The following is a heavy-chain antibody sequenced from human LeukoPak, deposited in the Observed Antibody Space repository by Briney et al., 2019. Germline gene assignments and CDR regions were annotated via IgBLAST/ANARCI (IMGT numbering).Heavy chain of an antibody. D-gene: IGHD3-10*01. CDR2: MNPNNGNT. CDR1: GYTFTSYG. Sequence: ASVKVSCKASGYTFTSYGINWVRQATGQGLEWMGWMNPNNGNTGYAHKFQGRVTMTTNTSINTAYMELRSLRSEDTAVYYCSRMHYYDSGGSNWFDPWGQGTLVTVSS. J-gene: IGHJ5*02. V-gene: IGHV1-8*02. CDR3: SRMHYYDSGGSNWFDP.